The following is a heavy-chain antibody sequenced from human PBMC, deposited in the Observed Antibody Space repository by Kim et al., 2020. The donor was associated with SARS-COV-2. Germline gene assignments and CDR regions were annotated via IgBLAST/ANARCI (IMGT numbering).Heavy chain of an antibody. CDR1: GGTFSSYA. V-gene: IGHV1-69*13. CDR2: IIPIFGTA. Sequence: SVKVSCKASGGTFSSYAISWVRQAPGQGLEWMGGIIPIFGTANYAQKFQGRVTITADESTSTAYMELSSLRSEDTAVYYCAGGRGSVTMVRGVISPLDYWGQGTLVTVSS. D-gene: IGHD3-10*01. CDR3: AGGRGSVTMVRGVISPLDY. J-gene: IGHJ4*02.